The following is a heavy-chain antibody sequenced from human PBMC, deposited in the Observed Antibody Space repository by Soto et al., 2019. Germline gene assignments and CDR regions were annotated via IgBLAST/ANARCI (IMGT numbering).Heavy chain of an antibody. CDR3: AKDRQADFWRLPSPMDV. D-gene: IGHD3-3*01. V-gene: IGHV3-30*18. Sequence: GGSLRLSCAASGFTFSSSGIHWVRQAPGKGLEWVAVISYDGSNKFYIDSVKGRFTVSRDNSKNTLYLQMSSLRAEDTAVYYCAKDRQADFWRLPSPMDVWGQGTTVIVSS. CDR1: GFTFSSSG. J-gene: IGHJ6*02. CDR2: ISYDGSNK.